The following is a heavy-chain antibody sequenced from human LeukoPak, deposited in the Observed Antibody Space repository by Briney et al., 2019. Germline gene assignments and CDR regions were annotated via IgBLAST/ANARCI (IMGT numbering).Heavy chain of an antibody. D-gene: IGHD3-16*01. J-gene: IGHJ4*02. CDR1: GFTFSSYS. CDR2: ITETGSIR. V-gene: IGHV3-48*04. CDR3: ARVDYVSSGWGAPFDF. Sequence: HPGGSLRLSRAASGFTFSSYSMNWVRQAPGKGLEWVSYITETGSIRYYADSVKGRFTISRDNAKNSLYLQINSLRAEDTAVYYCARVDYVSSGWGAPFDFWGQGTLVTVSS.